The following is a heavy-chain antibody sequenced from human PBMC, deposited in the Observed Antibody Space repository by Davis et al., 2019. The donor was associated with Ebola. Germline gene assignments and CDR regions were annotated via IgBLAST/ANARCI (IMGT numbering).Heavy chain of an antibody. J-gene: IGHJ4*02. CDR1: GYIFTSLH. D-gene: IGHD3-10*01. CDR3: ARGRGAKEWGFDY. CDR2: TNPSGGGT. Sequence: ASVKVSCKASGYIFTSLHMHWVRQAPGQGLEWMGITNPSGGGTSYAQKFQGRVTMTRDTSTSTVYMELSSLRSEDTAVYYCARGRGAKEWGFDYWGQGTLVTVSS. V-gene: IGHV1-46*01.